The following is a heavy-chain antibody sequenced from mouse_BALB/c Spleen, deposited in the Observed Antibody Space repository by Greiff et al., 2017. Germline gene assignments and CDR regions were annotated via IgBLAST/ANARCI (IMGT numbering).Heavy chain of an antibody. CDR1: GFTFSSYA. J-gene: IGHJ4*01. D-gene: IGHD1-2*01. V-gene: IGHV5-9-4*01. CDR2: ISSGGSYT. Sequence: EVKVVESGGGLVKPGGSLKLSCAASGFTFSSYAMSWVRQSPEKRLEWVAEISSGGSYTYYPDTVTGRFTISRDNAKNTLYLEMSSLRSEDTAMYYCARDERLHYAMDYWGQGTSVTVSS. CDR3: ARDERLHYAMDY.